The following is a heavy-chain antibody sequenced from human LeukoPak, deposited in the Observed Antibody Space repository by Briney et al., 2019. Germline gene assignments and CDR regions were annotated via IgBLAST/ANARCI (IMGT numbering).Heavy chain of an antibody. D-gene: IGHD2-15*01. CDR3: AKGKGSSSSSIDW. J-gene: IGHJ4*02. V-gene: IGHV3-23*01. CDR1: GFTFNTYA. CDR2: ISGSGGST. Sequence: AGSLRLSCAASGFTFNTYAMSWVRQAPGKGLEWVSAISGSGGSTYYADSVKGRFTISRDNSKNTLYLQIHRLRAEDTAVYYCAKGKGSSSSSIDWWGQGTLVTVSS.